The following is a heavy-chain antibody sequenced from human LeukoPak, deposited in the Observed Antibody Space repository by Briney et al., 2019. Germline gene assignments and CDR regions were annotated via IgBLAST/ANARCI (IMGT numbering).Heavy chain of an antibody. CDR1: GGSISNYY. Sequence: SETLSLTCTVSGGSISNYYWSWIRQPAGKGLEWIGRIYSSGSTNYNPSLKSRVTMSVETSKNQFSLKLGSVTAADTAMYYCARHKVMEQYNWFDPWGQGTLVTVSS. J-gene: IGHJ5*02. CDR2: IYSSGST. V-gene: IGHV4-4*07. D-gene: IGHD1/OR15-1a*01. CDR3: ARHKVMEQYNWFDP.